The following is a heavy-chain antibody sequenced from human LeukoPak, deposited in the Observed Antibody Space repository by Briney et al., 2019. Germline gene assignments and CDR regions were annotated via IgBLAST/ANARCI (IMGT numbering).Heavy chain of an antibody. J-gene: IGHJ3*02. CDR3: ATGVVVVIRSIAFDI. CDR2: FDPEDGET. Sequence: GASVKVSRTVSGYTLTELSMHWLRQAPGKGLEWMGGFDPEDGETIYAQKFQGRVTMTEDTSTDTAYMELSSLRSEDTAVYYCATGVVVVIRSIAFDIWGQGTMVTVSS. V-gene: IGHV1-24*01. CDR1: GYTLTELS. D-gene: IGHD3-22*01.